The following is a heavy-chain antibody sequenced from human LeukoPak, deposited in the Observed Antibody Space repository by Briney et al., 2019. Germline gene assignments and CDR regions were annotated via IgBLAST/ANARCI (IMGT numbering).Heavy chain of an antibody. CDR3: TTGPYDYGSGTYYH. CDR2: IKSKTDGGTT. V-gene: IGHV3-15*01. D-gene: IGHD3-10*01. J-gene: IGHJ4*02. CDR1: GFTFSIVW. Sequence: GGSLRLSCAASGFTFSIVWMGWVRQAPGKGLEWVGRIKSKTDGGTTDYAAPVKGRFTISRDDSKNTLYVQMNSLKTEDTAVYYCTTGPYDYGSGTYYHWGQGTLVTVSS.